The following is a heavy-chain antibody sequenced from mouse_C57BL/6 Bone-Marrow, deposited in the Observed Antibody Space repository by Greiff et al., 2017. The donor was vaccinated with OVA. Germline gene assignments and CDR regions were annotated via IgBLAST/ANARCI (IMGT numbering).Heavy chain of an antibody. Sequence: QVQLKQSGAELVRPGTSVKVSCKASGYAFTNYLIEWVKQRPGQGLEWIGVINPGSGGTNYNEKFKGKATLTADKSSSTAYMQLSSLTSEDSAVYVCARAPAYYCGSPAWFAYWGQGTLVTVSA. D-gene: IGHD1-1*01. J-gene: IGHJ3*01. CDR1: GYAFTNYL. V-gene: IGHV1-54*01. CDR2: INPGSGGT. CDR3: ARAPAYYCGSPAWFAY.